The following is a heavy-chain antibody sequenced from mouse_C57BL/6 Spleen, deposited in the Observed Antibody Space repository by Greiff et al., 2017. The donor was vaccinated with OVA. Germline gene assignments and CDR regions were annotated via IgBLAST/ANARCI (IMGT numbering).Heavy chain of an antibody. J-gene: IGHJ2*01. Sequence: EVQGVESGGGLVQPKGSLKLSCAASGFSFNTYAMNWVRQAPGKGLEWVARIRSKSNNYATYYADSVKDRFTISRDDSESMLYLQMNNLKTEDTAMYYCVRQPVYSYFDDWGQGTTLTVSS. CDR2: IRSKSNNYAT. CDR1: GFSFNTYA. V-gene: IGHV10-1*01. D-gene: IGHD2-1*01. CDR3: VRQPVYSYFDD.